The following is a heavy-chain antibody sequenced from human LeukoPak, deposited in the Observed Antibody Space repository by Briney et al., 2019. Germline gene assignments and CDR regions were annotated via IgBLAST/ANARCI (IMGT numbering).Heavy chain of an antibody. V-gene: IGHV3-30*02. Sequence: GGSLRLSCAASGFTFSSYGMHWVRQAPGKGLEWVAFIRYDGSNKYYADSVKGRFTISRDNSRNTLYLQMDSLRAEDTAVYYCAKRRSVTPIREAIDSWGQGTLVTVSS. D-gene: IGHD4-11*01. J-gene: IGHJ4*02. CDR3: AKRRSVTPIREAIDS. CDR2: IRYDGSNK. CDR1: GFTFSSYG.